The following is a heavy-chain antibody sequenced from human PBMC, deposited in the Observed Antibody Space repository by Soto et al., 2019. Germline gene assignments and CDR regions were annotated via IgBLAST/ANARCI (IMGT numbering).Heavy chain of an antibody. CDR2: IRSKSNRYAT. CDR1: GFTFSVSA. J-gene: IGHJ4*02. CDR3: TRGYGDYVRDY. V-gene: IGHV3-73*01. D-gene: IGHD4-17*01. Sequence: EVQLVESGGGLVQPGGSLKLSCAVSGFTFSVSAMHWVRQASGKGLEWVGRIRSKSNRYATAYAASVKGRFTISRDDSKNTAYLQMNSLKTEDTAVYYCTRGYGDYVRDYWGQGTLVTVSS.